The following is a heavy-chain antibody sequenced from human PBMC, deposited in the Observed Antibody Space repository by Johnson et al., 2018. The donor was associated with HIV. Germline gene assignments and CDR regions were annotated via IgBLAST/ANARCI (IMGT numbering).Heavy chain of an antibody. Sequence: VQLVESGGGLVKPGGSLRLSCAVSGFTFSNAWMTWVRQAPGKGLEWVGRIKSKTDGGTTDYAAPVKGRFTISRDDSKNTLYLQMNSLKTEDTAVYYCTTGSLVANDAFDIWGQGTMVTVSS. CDR2: IKSKTDGGTT. CDR3: TTGSLVANDAFDI. V-gene: IGHV3-15*01. CDR1: GFTFSNAW. D-gene: IGHD5-12*01. J-gene: IGHJ3*02.